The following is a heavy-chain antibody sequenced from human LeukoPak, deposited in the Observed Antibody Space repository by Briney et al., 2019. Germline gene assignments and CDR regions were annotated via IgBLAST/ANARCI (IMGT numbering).Heavy chain of an antibody. Sequence: GGSLRLSCAASGFTFDDYAMHWVRQAPGKGLEWVSGISWNSGSIGYADSVKGRFTISRDNSKNTLYLQMNSLRAEDTAVYYCVSSSSGWGKFDYWGQGTLVTVSS. CDR1: GFTFDDYA. J-gene: IGHJ4*02. D-gene: IGHD6-19*01. V-gene: IGHV3-9*01. CDR3: VSSSSGWGKFDY. CDR2: ISWNSGSI.